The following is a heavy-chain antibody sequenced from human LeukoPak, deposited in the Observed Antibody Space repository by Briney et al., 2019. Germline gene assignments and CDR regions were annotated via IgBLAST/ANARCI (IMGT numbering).Heavy chain of an antibody. Sequence: GGSLRLSCAASGFTHSSYAMHWVREAPSKGLEGGAVISYDGSNKYYADSVKGRFTISRDNSKNTLYLQMNSLRAEYTAVYYCAREHPVFDYWVQGTLVTVSS. CDR1: GFTHSSYA. V-gene: IGHV3-30*04. CDR2: ISYDGSNK. J-gene: IGHJ4*02. CDR3: AREHPVFDY.